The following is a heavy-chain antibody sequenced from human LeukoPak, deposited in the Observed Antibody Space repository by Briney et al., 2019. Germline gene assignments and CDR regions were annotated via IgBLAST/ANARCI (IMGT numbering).Heavy chain of an antibody. V-gene: IGHV3-53*01. J-gene: IGHJ4*02. CDR2: IYSGGST. Sequence: GGSLRLSCAASGFTVSSNYMSWVRQAPGKGLEWVLVIYSGGSTDYADSVKGRFTISRDNSKNTLYLQMNSLRAEDTAVYYCALQNDSSPFDYWGQGTLVTVSS. D-gene: IGHD3-22*01. CDR3: ALQNDSSPFDY. CDR1: GFTVSSNY.